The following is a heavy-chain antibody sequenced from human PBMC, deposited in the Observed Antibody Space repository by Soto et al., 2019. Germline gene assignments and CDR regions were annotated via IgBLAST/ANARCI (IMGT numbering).Heavy chain of an antibody. D-gene: IGHD6-19*01. CDR1: SYSISSGYY. CDR2: IYHSGST. Sequence: PSETLSLTCAVSSYSISSGYYWGWIRQPPGKGLEWIGSIYHSGSTYYNPSLKGRVTISVDTSKNQFSLKLSSVTAADTAVYYCAREYSSGWSYWGQGTLVTVSS. CDR3: AREYSSGWSY. J-gene: IGHJ4*02. V-gene: IGHV4-38-2*02.